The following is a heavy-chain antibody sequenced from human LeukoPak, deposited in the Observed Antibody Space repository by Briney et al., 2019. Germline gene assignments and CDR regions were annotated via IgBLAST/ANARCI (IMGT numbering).Heavy chain of an antibody. CDR2: IYPVDSDT. Sequence: KVGESLKISCKGSGYTFSNYWIGWVRQMPGKGLEWIGVIYPVDSDTRYSPSFQGQVSISVDKSTSTAYLQWSSLKASDTAMYYCARTNYYDTSGWASGLSPFDMWGRGTMVTVSS. J-gene: IGHJ3*02. V-gene: IGHV5-51*01. D-gene: IGHD3-22*01. CDR1: GYTFSNYW. CDR3: ARTNYYDTSGWASGLSPFDM.